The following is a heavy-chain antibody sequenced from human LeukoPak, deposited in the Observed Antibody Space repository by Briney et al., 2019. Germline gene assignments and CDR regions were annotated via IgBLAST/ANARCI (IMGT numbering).Heavy chain of an antibody. CDR3: AKVRGRVVAPDFGYYFDY. J-gene: IGHJ4*02. V-gene: IGHV3-23*01. CDR2: ISDSGGGT. D-gene: IGHD2-15*01. CDR1: GFTFSTYA. Sequence: GGSLRLSCAASGFTFSTYAMSWVRQAPGKGLEGVSAISDSGGGTSYADSVRGRFTISRDNSRNTLYLQMNSLRADDTAIYYCAKVRGRVVAPDFGYYFDYWGQGALVTVST.